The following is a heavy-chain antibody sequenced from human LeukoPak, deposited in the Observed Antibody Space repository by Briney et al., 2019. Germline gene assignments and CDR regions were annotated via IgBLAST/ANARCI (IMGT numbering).Heavy chain of an antibody. J-gene: IGHJ4*02. CDR1: GFSFITYW. D-gene: IGHD4-23*01. V-gene: IGHV3-7*01. CDR3: GVTVRRNPFDY. Sequence: GGSLRLSCAPSGFSFITYWMSSVRQAPGKGVEGVANIKDDGGAKYYVDSVKGRFTISRDNTNNSLYLQLNGLTADDTAVYYCGVTVRRNPFDYWGQGTRVTVSS. CDR2: IKDDGGAK.